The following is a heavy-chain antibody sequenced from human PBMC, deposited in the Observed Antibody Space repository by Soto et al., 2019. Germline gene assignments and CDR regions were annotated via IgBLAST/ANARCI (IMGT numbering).Heavy chain of an antibody. J-gene: IGHJ6*02. CDR2: IKSKTDGGTT. CDR3: TTDPYRPLEWLSGYYGMDV. Sequence: SGGSLRLSCAASGFTFSNAWMSWVRQAPGKGLEWVGRIKSKTDGGTTDYAAPVKGRFTISRDDSKNTLYLQMNSLKTEDTAVYYCTTDPYRPLEWLSGYYGMDVWGQGTTVTVSS. V-gene: IGHV3-15*01. CDR1: GFTFSNAW. D-gene: IGHD3-3*01.